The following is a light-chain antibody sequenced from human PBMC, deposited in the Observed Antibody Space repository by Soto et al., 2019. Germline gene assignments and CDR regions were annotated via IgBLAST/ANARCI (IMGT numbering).Light chain of an antibody. J-gene: IGLJ2*01. CDR2: AVS. CDR1: NSDVGRYNF. V-gene: IGLV2-11*01. Sequence: QSALTQPRSVSGSPGQSVTISCTGTNSDVGRYNFVSWYQQLPGKAPKLLISAVSQRPSGVPDRFSGSKSGNTASLTISGLQADDEADYYCCSYAGYYTLVFGGGTKLTVL. CDR3: CSYAGYYTLV.